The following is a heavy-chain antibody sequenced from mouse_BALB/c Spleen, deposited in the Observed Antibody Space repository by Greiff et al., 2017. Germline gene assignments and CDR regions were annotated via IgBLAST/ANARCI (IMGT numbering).Heavy chain of an antibody. CDR3: ARTVPRYFDV. Sequence: EVQLVESGPGLVKPSQSLSLTCSVTGYSINSGYYWNWIRQFPGNKLEWMGYISYDGSNNYNPSLKNRISITRDTSKNQFFLKLNSVTTEDTATYYCARTVPRYFDVWGAGTTVTVSS. CDR1: GYSINSGYY. V-gene: IGHV3-6*02. CDR2: ISYDGSN. D-gene: IGHD1-1*01. J-gene: IGHJ1*01.